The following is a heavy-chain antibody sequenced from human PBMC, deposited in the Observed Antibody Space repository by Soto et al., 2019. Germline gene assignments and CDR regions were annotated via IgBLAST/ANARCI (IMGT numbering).Heavy chain of an antibody. CDR1: GGTFSSDT. V-gene: IGHV1-69*08. D-gene: IGHD3-10*01. Sequence: QVQLVQSGAEVKKPGSSVKVSCKASGGTFSSDTISWVRQAPGQGLEWMGRIIPILGIANYAQKFQGRVTTTADKSTSTAYMELSSLRSEDTAVYYCAREEYYYGSGAFFDYWGQGTLVTVSS. CDR3: AREEYYYGSGAFFDY. J-gene: IGHJ4*02. CDR2: IIPILGIA.